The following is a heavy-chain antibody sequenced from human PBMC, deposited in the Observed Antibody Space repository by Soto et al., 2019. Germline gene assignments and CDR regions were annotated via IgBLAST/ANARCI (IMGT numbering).Heavy chain of an antibody. CDR1: GYTFTNSG. CDR2: IGAYNGHT. D-gene: IGHD3-22*01. V-gene: IGHV1-18*01. CDR3: AREDYYDSSGYLPVRYYFGMDV. J-gene: IGHJ6*02. Sequence: ASVKVSCKASGYTFTNSGISWVRQAPGQGLEWTGWIGAYNGHTKYAQKLQGRVTMTTDTSTSTAYMELRSLKSDDTAVYYCAREDYYDSSGYLPVRYYFGMDVWGQGTTVTVSS.